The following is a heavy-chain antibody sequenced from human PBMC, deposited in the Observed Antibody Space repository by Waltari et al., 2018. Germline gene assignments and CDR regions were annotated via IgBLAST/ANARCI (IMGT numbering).Heavy chain of an antibody. CDR2: IEPDDSDT. CDR3: AREKGYSSGNFDY. V-gene: IGHV5-51*01. D-gene: IGHD6-19*01. CDR1: GYSFTTYW. J-gene: IGHJ4*02. Sequence: EVQLVQSGAEVKKPGESLKISCQGSGYSFTTYWIGWVRQMPGKGLEWMGFIEPDDSDTRYSPSFQGQVTISADKSISTTYLQWNTLKASDTAMYYCAREKGYSSGNFDYWGQGTLVTVSS.